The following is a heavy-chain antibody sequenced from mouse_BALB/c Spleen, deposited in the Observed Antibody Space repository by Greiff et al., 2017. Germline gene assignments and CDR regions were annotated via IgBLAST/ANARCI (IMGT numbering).Heavy chain of an antibody. V-gene: IGHV5-17*02. CDR2: ISSGSSTI. Sequence: DVMLVESGGGLVQPGGSRKLSCAASGFTFSSFGMHWVRQAPEKGLEWVAYISSGSSTIYYADTVKGRFTISRDNPKNTLFLQMTSLRSEDTAMYYCARSGGNSFAYWGQGTLVTVSA. CDR1: GFTFSSFG. CDR3: ARSGGNSFAY. D-gene: IGHD2-1*01. J-gene: IGHJ3*01.